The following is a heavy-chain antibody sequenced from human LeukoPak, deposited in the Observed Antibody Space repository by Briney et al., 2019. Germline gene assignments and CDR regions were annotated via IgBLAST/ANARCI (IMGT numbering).Heavy chain of an antibody. Sequence: GGSLRLSCAASGFTVSSNYMSWVRQAPGKGLEWVSVIYSGGSTYYADSVKGRFTISRDNSKNTLYLQMNSLRAEDTAVYYCAKDHSRYYDSSDFDYWGQGTLVTVSS. CDR1: GFTVSSNY. V-gene: IGHV3-53*01. J-gene: IGHJ4*02. D-gene: IGHD3-22*01. CDR2: IYSGGST. CDR3: AKDHSRYYDSSDFDY.